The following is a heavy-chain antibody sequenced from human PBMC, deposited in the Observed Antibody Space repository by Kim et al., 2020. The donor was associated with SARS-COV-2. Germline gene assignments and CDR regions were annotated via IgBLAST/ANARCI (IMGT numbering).Heavy chain of an antibody. Sequence: GGSLRLSCAASGFTFSSYWMHWVRQAPGKGLVWVSCIKSDGSSPMYGDAARGRFTVSRDNARNTLHLQMNSLRAEDTAVYYCASRITTSFDNWGQGILVTVSS. V-gene: IGHV3-74*03. J-gene: IGHJ4*02. D-gene: IGHD3-10*01. CDR2: IKSDGSSP. CDR3: ASRITTSFDN. CDR1: GFTFSSYW.